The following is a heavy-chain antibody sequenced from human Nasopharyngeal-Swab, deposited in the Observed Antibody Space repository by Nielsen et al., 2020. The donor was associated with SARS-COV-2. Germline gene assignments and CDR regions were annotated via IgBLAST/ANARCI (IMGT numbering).Heavy chain of an antibody. CDR1: GGSISSGGYY. V-gene: IGHV4-31*03. J-gene: IGHJ6*02. CDR2: IYYSGST. CDR3: ARAPSVYYYGMDV. Sequence: SQTLSLTCTVSGGSISSGGYYCICIRQPPGKGLEWIGYIYYSGSTYYNPSLKSRVTISVDTSKNQFSLKLSSVTAADTAVYYCARAPSVYYYGMDVWGQGTTVTVSS.